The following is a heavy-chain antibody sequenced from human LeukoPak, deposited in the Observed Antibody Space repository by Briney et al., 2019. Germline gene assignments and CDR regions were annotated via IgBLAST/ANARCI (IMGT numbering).Heavy chain of an antibody. CDR3: AKGERYCIDGVCYRDY. V-gene: IGHV3-23*01. Sequence: AGRSLRLSCAASGFTFRNYAMNWVRQAPGHGWEWVSDISGSGGNTYYADSVKGRFTISRDNSKNTLYLQMNSLRAEDTAVYYCAKGERYCIDGVCYRDYWGQGTLVTVSS. CDR2: ISGSGGNT. CDR1: GFTFRNYA. D-gene: IGHD2-8*01. J-gene: IGHJ4*02.